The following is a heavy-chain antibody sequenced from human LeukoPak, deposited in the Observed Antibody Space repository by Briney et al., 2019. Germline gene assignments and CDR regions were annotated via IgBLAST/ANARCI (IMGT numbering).Heavy chain of an antibody. CDR3: ARDGRSSTYDY. J-gene: IGHJ4*02. V-gene: IGHV3-21*01. CDR2: ISSSSSYI. CDR1: GFTFSSYW. Sequence: AGGSLRLSCAASGFTFSSYWMSWVRQAPGKGLEWVSSISSSSSYIYYADSVKGRFTISRDNAKNSLYLQMNSLRAEDTAVYYCARDGRSSTYDYWGQGTLVTVSS. D-gene: IGHD2-2*01.